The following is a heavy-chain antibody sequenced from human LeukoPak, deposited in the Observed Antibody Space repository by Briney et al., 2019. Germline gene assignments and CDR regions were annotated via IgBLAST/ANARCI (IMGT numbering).Heavy chain of an antibody. CDR2: IYYSGST. Sequence: PSETLSLTCTVSGGSISSYYCSWIRQPPGKGLEWIGYIYYSGSTNYNPSLKSRVTISVDTSKNQFSLKLSSVTAADTAVYYCARTPNVYYYYMDVWGKGTTVTVSS. CDR3: ARTPNVYYYYMDV. D-gene: IGHD2-15*01. CDR1: GGSISSYY. V-gene: IGHV4-59*01. J-gene: IGHJ6*03.